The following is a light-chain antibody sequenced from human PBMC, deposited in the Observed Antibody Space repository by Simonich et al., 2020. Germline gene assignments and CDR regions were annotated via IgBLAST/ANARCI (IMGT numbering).Light chain of an antibody. CDR3: SSYTSSSNWV. V-gene: IGLV2-14*01. J-gene: IGLJ3*02. CDR2: DVR. CDR1: SSDVGGYNY. Sequence: QSALTQPASVSGSPGQSITISCTGTSSDVGGYNYVSWYQQHPGKAPKLMIYDVRHLPSGVSNLFSGSKSGNTASLTISGLQAEDEADYYCSSYTSSSNWVFGGGTKLTVL.